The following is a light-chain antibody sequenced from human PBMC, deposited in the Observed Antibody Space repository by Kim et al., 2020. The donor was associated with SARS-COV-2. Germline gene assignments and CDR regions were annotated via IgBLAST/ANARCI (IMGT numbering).Light chain of an antibody. Sequence: SGSPGQTASLTCSGDKLGDKYACWYQQKPGQSPVLVIYQDSKRPSGIPERFSGSNSGNTATLTNSGTQAMDEADYYCQAWDSSIWVFGGGTQLTVL. CDR1: KLGDKY. CDR3: QAWDSSIWV. CDR2: QDS. V-gene: IGLV3-1*01. J-gene: IGLJ3*02.